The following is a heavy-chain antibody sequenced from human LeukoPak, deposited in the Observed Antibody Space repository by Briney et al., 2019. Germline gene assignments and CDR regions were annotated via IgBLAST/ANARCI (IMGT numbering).Heavy chain of an antibody. CDR3: ARRSSSSPDAFDI. CDR1: GFTFSSYA. Sequence: HTGGSLRLSCAASGFTFSSYAMSWVRQAPGKGLEWVSAISSSGGSTYYADSVKGRFTISRDNSKNTLYLQMNSLRAEDTAVYYCARRSSSSPDAFDIWGQGTMVTVSS. V-gene: IGHV3-23*01. D-gene: IGHD6-6*01. CDR2: ISSSGGST. J-gene: IGHJ3*02.